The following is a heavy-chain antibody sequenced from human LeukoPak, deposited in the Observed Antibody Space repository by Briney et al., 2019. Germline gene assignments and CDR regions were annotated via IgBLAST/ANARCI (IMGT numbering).Heavy chain of an antibody. CDR2: IYPADSDT. J-gene: IGHJ3*02. CDR3: ARFRAGYCSGASCYDSFDI. Sequence: GESLKISCKGSEYSFTSYWIGWMRQMPGKGLEWMGIIYPADSDTRYSPSFKGQVTISADKSITTAFLQWSSLKASDTAMYYCARFRAGYCSGASCYDSFDIWGQGTMVTVSS. CDR1: EYSFTSYW. D-gene: IGHD2-15*01. V-gene: IGHV5-51*01.